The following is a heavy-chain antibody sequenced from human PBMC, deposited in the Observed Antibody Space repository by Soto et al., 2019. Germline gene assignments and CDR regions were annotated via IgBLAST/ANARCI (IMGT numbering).Heavy chain of an antibody. J-gene: IGHJ4*02. CDR1: GGTLSSYA. D-gene: IGHD2-21*01. V-gene: IGHV1-69*06. CDR3: ARGGGGSYPFYFDF. CDR2: VIHIFQTA. Sequence: QVQLVQSGAEVKKPGSSVTVSCKASGGTLSSYAITWVRQAPGQGLEWMGGVIHIFQTADYAQNFQGRVTITADKSTSTAYMELSSLRSEDTAVYYCARGGGGSYPFYFDFWGQGTLVTV.